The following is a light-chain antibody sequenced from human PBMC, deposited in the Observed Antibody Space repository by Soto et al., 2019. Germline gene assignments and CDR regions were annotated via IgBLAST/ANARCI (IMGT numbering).Light chain of an antibody. J-gene: IGLJ1*01. Sequence: QSVLTQPPSVSGAPGQRVTISCTGSSSNIGAGYDVHWYQQLPGTAPKLLIYGNSNRPSGVPDRFSGAKSGTSASLAINGXXXXXXXXYYCQSYDSSLSGYVFGTGTK. CDR2: GNS. CDR3: QSYDSSLSGYV. CDR1: SSNIGAGYD. V-gene: IGLV1-40*01.